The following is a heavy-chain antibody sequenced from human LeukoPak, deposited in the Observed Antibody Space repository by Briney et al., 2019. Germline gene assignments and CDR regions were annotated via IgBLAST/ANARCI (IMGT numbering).Heavy chain of an antibody. V-gene: IGHV1-69*13. CDR2: IIPIFGTA. Sequence: ASVKVSCKASGGTFSSYAISWVRQALGQGLEWMGGIIPIFGTANYAQKFQGRVTITADESTSTAYMELSSLRSEDTAVYYCARADVWGPRRAFDIWGQGTMVTVSS. CDR3: ARADVWGPRRAFDI. CDR1: GGTFSSYA. D-gene: IGHD3-16*01. J-gene: IGHJ3*02.